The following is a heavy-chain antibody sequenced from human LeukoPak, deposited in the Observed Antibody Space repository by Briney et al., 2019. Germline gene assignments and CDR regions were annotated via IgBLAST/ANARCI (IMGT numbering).Heavy chain of an antibody. CDR2: ISSSSLTI. Sequence: PGGSLRLSCAASGFTFSDYSMNWVRQAPGKGLEWVSYISSSSLTIYYADSVKGRFTISRDNAKNSLYLQVNSLRAEDTAVYYCARAGESYTWSSWLDPWGQGTLVTVSS. J-gene: IGHJ5*02. V-gene: IGHV3-48*04. CDR3: ARAGESYTWSSWLDP. CDR1: GFTFSDYS. D-gene: IGHD1-26*01.